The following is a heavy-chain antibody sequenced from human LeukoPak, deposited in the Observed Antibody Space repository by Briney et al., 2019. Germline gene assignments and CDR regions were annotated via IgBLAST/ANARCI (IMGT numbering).Heavy chain of an antibody. CDR3: ARGYCSGGSCYSLGSRDRLPLDP. Sequence: KSSETLSLTCTVSGGSTSHYYWSWIRQPPGKGLEWIGYIYYTGSTNYNSSFKSRVTISLDTSKNQFSLRLTSMTAADAAVYYCARGYCSGGSCYSLGSRDRLPLDPWGPGTLVSVSS. J-gene: IGHJ5*02. CDR2: IYYTGST. V-gene: IGHV4-59*12. CDR1: GGSTSHYY. D-gene: IGHD2-15*01.